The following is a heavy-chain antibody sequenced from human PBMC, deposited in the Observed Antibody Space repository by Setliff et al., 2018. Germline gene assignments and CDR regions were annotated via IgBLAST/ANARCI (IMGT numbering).Heavy chain of an antibody. CDR2: MNPNSDNT. J-gene: IGHJ3*02. V-gene: IGHV1-8*02. D-gene: IGHD3-16*02. Sequence: ASVKVSCKASGYSFTNYDINWVRQATGQGLEWMGWMNPNSDNTGYAQKLQGRVTMTRNTSISTAYMELSSLRSEDTAVYYCARTMITFGGVIVHAFDIWGQGTMVTVSS. CDR1: GYSFTNYD. CDR3: ARTMITFGGVIVHAFDI.